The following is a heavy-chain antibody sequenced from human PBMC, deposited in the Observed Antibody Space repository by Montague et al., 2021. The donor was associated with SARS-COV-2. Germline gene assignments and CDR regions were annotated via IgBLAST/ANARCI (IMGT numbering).Heavy chain of an antibody. CDR1: GFTFSSYG. CDR3: AREYDILTGYYFDY. D-gene: IGHD3-9*01. CDR2: IWYDGSNK. V-gene: IGHV3-33*01. Sequence: SLRLSCAASGFTFSSYGMHWVRQAPGKGLEWVAVIWYDGSNKYYADSVKGRFTISRDNSKNTLYLQMNSLSAEDTAVYYCAREYDILTGYYFDYWGQGTLVTVSS. J-gene: IGHJ4*02.